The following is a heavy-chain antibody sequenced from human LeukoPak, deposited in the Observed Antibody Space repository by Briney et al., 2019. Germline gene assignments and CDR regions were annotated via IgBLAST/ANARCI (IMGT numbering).Heavy chain of an antibody. V-gene: IGHV4-61*02. CDR1: GDSIRSGSFH. CDR2: IYITGST. D-gene: IGHD4-23*01. Sequence: SQTLSLTCSVSGDSIRSGSFHWNWIRQPAGKGLEWIGRIYITGSTDYNPSLKSRVTMSVDPSNNQFSLKLTSVTAADTAVYYCAKSWGYAANSLHIQHWGQGARVIVSA. CDR3: AKSWGYAANSLHIQH. J-gene: IGHJ1*01.